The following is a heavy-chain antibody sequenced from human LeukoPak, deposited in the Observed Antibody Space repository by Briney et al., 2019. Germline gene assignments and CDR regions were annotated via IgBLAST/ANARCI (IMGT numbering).Heavy chain of an antibody. CDR3: ARDSSGILLH. CDR1: GFIVSSNF. V-gene: IGHV3-53*01. CDR2: IYSGGST. Sequence: PGGSLRLSCAASGFIVSSNFMSWVRQAPGKGLEWLSLIYSGGSTYYADSVKGRFTISRDNAKNSLYLQMNSLRAEDTAVYYCARDSSGILLHWGQGTLVTVSS. D-gene: IGHD3-22*01. J-gene: IGHJ4*02.